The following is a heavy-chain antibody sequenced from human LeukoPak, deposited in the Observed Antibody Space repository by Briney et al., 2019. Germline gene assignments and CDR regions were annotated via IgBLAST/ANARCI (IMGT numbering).Heavy chain of an antibody. CDR1: GGSFSGYY. CDR2: INHSGST. CDR3: ARESTVTRYFDL. V-gene: IGHV4-34*01. D-gene: IGHD4-17*01. J-gene: IGHJ2*01. Sequence: SETLSLTCAVYGGSFSGYYWSWFRQPPGKGLEWIGEINHSGSTNYNPSLKSRVTISVDTSKNQFSLKLSSVTAADTAVYYCARESTVTRYFDLWGRGTLVTASS.